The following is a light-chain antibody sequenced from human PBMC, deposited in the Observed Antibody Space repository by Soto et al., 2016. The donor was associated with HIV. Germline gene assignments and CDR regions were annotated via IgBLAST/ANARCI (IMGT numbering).Light chain of an antibody. J-gene: IGLJ2*01. CDR3: NSRDSSANPL. CDR1: NIGTKS. V-gene: IGLV3-19*01. CDR2: GKN. Sequence: AQPPSVSVAPGKTARITCEGTNIGTKSVHWYQQKPGQAPVVVKYGKNYRPSGIPDRFSGSSSGNTASLTITGAQAEDEADYYCNSRDSSANPLFGGGTKLTVL.